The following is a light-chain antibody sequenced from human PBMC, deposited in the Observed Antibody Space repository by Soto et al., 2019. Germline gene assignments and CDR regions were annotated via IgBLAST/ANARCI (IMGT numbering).Light chain of an antibody. CDR1: QNVSSN. J-gene: IGKJ1*01. V-gene: IGKV3-15*01. Sequence: EIVMTQSPATLSVSPGERVTLSCRASQNVSSNLAWYQQKPGQAPRLLISDTSIRAAGIPARFSGSGSGTEFTVTISSLQSEDFAVYYCQQYNNWPPWTFDQGTKVEIK. CDR2: DTS. CDR3: QQYNNWPPWT.